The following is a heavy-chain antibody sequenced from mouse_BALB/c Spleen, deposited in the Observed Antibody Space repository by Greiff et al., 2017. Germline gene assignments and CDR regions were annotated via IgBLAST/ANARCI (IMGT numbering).Heavy chain of an antibody. CDR3: VRIYDGYSYFDV. Sequence: EADGGLVQPKGSLKLSCAASGFTFNTYAMNWVRQAPGKGLEWVARIRSKSNNYATYYADSVKDRFTISRDDSQGMLYLQMNNLKTEDTAMYYCVRIYDGYSYFDVWGAGTTVTVSS. D-gene: IGHD2-3*01. J-gene: IGHJ1*01. CDR1: GFTFNTYA. V-gene: IGHV10-1*02. CDR2: IRSKSNNYAT.